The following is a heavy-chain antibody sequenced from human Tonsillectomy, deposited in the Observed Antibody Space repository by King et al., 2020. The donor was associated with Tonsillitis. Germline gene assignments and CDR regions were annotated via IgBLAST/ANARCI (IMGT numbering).Heavy chain of an antibody. CDR1: GFTFSSNG. Sequence: DVQLVESGGGLVQPGGSLRLSCAASGFTFSSNGMSWVRQAPGKGLECVSVIYSGGSNTYYADSVKGRFTISRDNSKNTLYVQMSSLRAEDTAIYYCAKITGAIDGPFDSWGQGTLVTVSS. CDR2: IYSGGSNT. J-gene: IGHJ4*02. V-gene: IGHV3-23*03. CDR3: AKITGAIDGPFDS. D-gene: IGHD1-26*01.